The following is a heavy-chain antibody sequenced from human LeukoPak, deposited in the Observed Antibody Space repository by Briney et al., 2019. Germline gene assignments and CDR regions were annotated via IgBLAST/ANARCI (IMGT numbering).Heavy chain of an antibody. V-gene: IGHV4-61*05. J-gene: IGHJ5*02. Sequence: SETLSLTCTVSGGSISSSSYYWGWIRQPPGKGLEWIGRIYTSGSTNYNPSLKSRVTMSVDTSKNQFSLKLSSVTAADTAVYYCASTLKGYDSSGTPRRWFDPWGQGTLVTVSS. CDR1: GGSISSSSYY. CDR3: ASTLKGYDSSGTPRRWFDP. D-gene: IGHD3-22*01. CDR2: IYTSGST.